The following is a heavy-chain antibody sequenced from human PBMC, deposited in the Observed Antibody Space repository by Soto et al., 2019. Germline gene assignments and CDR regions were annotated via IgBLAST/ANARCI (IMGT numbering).Heavy chain of an antibody. CDR2: ISAYSGNT. J-gene: IGHJ4*02. V-gene: IGHV1-18*01. Sequence: ASVKVSCKASGYTFTSYGISWVRQAPGQGLEWMGWISAYSGNTNYAQKLQGRVTMTTDTSTSTAYMELRSLRSDDTAVYYCARVPLRWLVSGYFDYWGQGTLVTVS. CDR1: GYTFTSYG. D-gene: IGHD6-19*01. CDR3: ARVPLRWLVSGYFDY.